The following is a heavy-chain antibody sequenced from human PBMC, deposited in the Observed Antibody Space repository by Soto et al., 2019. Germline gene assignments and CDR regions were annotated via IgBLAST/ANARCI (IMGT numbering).Heavy chain of an antibody. Sequence: QVQLQESGPGLVKPSGTLSLTCAVSGGSVSSDKWWSWVRQPPGKGLEWIGEIHSFGITNYNPSLKSLFTILLDNPKNQSSVKLTSVTADNTVVYFWVGQLMAGYGAVDPRGQVNLVSVS. CDR3: VGQLMAGYGAVDP. D-gene: IGHD3-16*01. J-gene: IGHJ5*02. CDR1: GGSVSSDKW. CDR2: IHSFGIT. V-gene: IGHV4-4*02.